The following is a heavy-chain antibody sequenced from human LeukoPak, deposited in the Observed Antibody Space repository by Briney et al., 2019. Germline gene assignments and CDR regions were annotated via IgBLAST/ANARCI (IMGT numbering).Heavy chain of an antibody. CDR1: GFTFSSYE. D-gene: IGHD2-2*01. J-gene: IGHJ6*04. CDR3: ASVPAATTDV. CDR2: ISSSGSTI. Sequence: PGGSLRLSCAASGFTFSSYEMNWVRQAPGKGLEWVSYISSSGSTIYYADSVKGRFTISRDNAKNSLYLQMNSLRAEDTAVYYCASVPAATTDVWGKGTTVTVSS. V-gene: IGHV3-48*03.